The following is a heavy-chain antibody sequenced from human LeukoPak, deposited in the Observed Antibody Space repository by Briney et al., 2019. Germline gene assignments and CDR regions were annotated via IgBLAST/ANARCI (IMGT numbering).Heavy chain of an antibody. V-gene: IGHV4-39*02. CDR1: GGSISSSSYY. CDR2: IYYSGST. D-gene: IGHD3-9*01. Sequence: PSETLSLTCTVSGGSISSSSYYWGWIRQPPGKGLEWIGSIYYSGSTYYNPSLKSRVTISVDTSKNQFSLKLSSVTAADTAVYYCARDSGGLTGYYSYFDYWGQGTLVTVSS. CDR3: ARDSGGLTGYYSYFDY. J-gene: IGHJ4*02.